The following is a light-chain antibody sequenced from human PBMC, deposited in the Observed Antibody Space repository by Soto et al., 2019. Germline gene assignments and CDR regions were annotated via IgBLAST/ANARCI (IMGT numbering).Light chain of an antibody. V-gene: IGKV1-5*03. Sequence: DIQMTQSPSTLYGSVGDRVTITCRASQTISSSLAWYRQKPGKARKLLIYKASSLNSGVPSKVRGRGSWTGCTRPISSLKHDDFATVYCQQYNRYPATFGPGTKVDIK. J-gene: IGKJ1*01. CDR2: KAS. CDR1: QTISSS. CDR3: QQYNRYPAT.